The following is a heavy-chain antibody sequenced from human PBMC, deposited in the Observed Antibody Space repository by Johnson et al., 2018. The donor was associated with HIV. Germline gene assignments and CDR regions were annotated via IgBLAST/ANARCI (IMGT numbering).Heavy chain of an antibody. D-gene: IGHD4-17*01. CDR1: GFTFSSYA. V-gene: IGHV3-23*04. CDR3: AKDRMYDYGDYGGAFDI. CDR2: ISGSGGST. Sequence: VQLVESGGGLVQPGGSLRLSCAASGFTFSSYAMSWVRQAPGKGLEWVSAISGSGGSTYYADSVKGRFTISRDNSKNTLYLQMNSLRAEDTAVYYCAKDRMYDYGDYGGAFDIWGQGTVVTVSS. J-gene: IGHJ3*02.